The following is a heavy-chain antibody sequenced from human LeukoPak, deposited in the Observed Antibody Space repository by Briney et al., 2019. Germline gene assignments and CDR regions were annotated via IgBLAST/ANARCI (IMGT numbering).Heavy chain of an antibody. CDR2: IKQDGSEK. Sequence: GGSLRLSCAASGFIFSTYWMSWVRQAPGKGLEWVANIKQDGSEKYYVDSVKGRFTLSRDNAENSLYLQMNSLRAEDTAVYYCARVDSYYDMDVWGQGTTVTASS. CDR3: ARVDSYYDMDV. J-gene: IGHJ6*02. CDR1: GFIFSTYW. V-gene: IGHV3-7*01.